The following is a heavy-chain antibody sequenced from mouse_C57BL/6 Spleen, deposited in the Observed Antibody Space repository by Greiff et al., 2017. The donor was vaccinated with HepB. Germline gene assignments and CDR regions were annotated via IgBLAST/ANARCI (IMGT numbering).Heavy chain of an antibody. CDR1: GYSFTGYY. CDR3: ERGESMTTVVARAMDY. Sequence: EVQLQQSGPELVKPGASVKISCKASGYSFTGYYMNWVKQSPEKSLEWIGEINPSTGGTTYNQKFKAKATLTVDKSSSTAYMQLKSLTSEDSAVYYCERGESMTTVVARAMDYWGQGTSVTVSS. CDR2: INPSTGGT. V-gene: IGHV1-42*01. D-gene: IGHD1-1*01. J-gene: IGHJ4*01.